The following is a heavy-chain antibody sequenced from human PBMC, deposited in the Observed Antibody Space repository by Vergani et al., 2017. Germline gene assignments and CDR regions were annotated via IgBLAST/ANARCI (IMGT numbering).Heavy chain of an antibody. CDR2: INHSGST. CDR3: AGLNSHYYYYYMDV. Sequence: QVQLQQWGAGLLKPSETLSLTCAVFGGSFSGYYWSWIRQPPGKGLEWIGEINHSGSTNYNPSLKSRVTISVDTSNNQFSLKLSAVTAADTAVYYCAGLNSHYYYYYMDVWGKGP. D-gene: IGHD5-18*01. CDR1: GGSFSGYY. J-gene: IGHJ6*03. V-gene: IGHV4-34*01.